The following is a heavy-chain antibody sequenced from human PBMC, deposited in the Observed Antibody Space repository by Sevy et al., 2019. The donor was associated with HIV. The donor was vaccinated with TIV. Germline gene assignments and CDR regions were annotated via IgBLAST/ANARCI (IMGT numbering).Heavy chain of an antibody. V-gene: IGHV3-33*01. J-gene: IGHJ6*02. CDR1: GFTLSSHG. D-gene: IGHD3-3*01. CDR3: ARTYDFWSSYYTGSYYYYGMDV. CDR2: LCYDGSHK. Sequence: GGSLRLSCVASGFTLSSHGMHWVRPAPGKGLEWVSLLCYDGSHKVYADSVKGRFTISRDNSKNTLYLQMNSLRAEDTAVYYCARTYDFWSSYYTGSYYYYGMDVWGQGTTVTVSS.